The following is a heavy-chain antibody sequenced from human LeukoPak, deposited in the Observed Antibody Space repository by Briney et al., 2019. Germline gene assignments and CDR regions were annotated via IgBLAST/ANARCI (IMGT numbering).Heavy chain of an antibody. D-gene: IGHD3-10*01. V-gene: IGHV3-15*01. CDR2: IKSKTDGGTT. CDR3: TTMGYVVRGVILYYYYYMDV. J-gene: IGHJ6*03. CDR1: GFTFSNAW. Sequence: GGSLRLSCAASGFTFSNAWMSWVRQAPGKGLEWVGRIKSKTDGGTTDYAAPVKGRFTISRDDSKNTLHLQMNSLKTEDTAVYYCTTMGYVVRGVILYYYYYMDVWGKGTTVTVSS.